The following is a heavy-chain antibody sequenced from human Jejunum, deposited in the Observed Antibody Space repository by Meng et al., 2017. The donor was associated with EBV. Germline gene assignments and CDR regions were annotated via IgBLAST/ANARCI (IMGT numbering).Heavy chain of an antibody. D-gene: IGHD1-26*01. CDR2: IFHIGTT. CDR3: ARDGGPSGSYAYWFDP. V-gene: IGHV4-4*02. J-gene: IGHJ5*02. CDR1: GGSISSSNW. Sequence: QLQGSGPGLVKPLGTLSLTCAGSGGSISSSNWWSWVRQPPGKGPEWIGEIFHIGTTNYNPTLKSRVTMSVDKSKNHFSLKLTSVTAADTAVYYCARDGGPSGSYAYWFDPWGQGTLVTVSS.